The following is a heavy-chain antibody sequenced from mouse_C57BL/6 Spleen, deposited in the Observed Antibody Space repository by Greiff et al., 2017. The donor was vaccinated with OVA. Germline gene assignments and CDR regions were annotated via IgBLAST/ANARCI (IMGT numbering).Heavy chain of an antibody. CDR2: IYPGGGYT. J-gene: IGHJ1*03. D-gene: IGHD1-1*01. Sequence: QVQLQQSGAELVRPGTSVKMSCKASGYTFTNYWIGWAKQRPGHGLEWIGDIYPGGGYTNYNEKFKGKATLTADKSSSTAYMQFSSLTSEDSAIYYCARRSPYYYGSSYWYFDVWGTGTTVTVSS. CDR3: ARRSPYYYGSSYWYFDV. V-gene: IGHV1-63*01. CDR1: GYTFTNYW.